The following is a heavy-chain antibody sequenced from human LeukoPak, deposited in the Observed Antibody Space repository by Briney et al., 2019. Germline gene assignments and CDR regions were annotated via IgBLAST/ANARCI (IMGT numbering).Heavy chain of an antibody. Sequence: NPGGSLRLSCAASGSTFSSYSMNWVRQAPGKGLEWVSSISSSSSYIYYADSVKGRFTISRDNAKYSLYLQMNSLRAEDTAVYYCARHQHYDFWSGYSYYWGQGTLVTVSS. J-gene: IGHJ4*02. CDR1: GSTFSSYS. CDR3: ARHQHYDFWSGYSYY. D-gene: IGHD3-3*01. V-gene: IGHV3-21*01. CDR2: ISSSSSYI.